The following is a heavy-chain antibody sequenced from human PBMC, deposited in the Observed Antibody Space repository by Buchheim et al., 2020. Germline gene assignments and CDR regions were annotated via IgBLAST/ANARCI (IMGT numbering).Heavy chain of an antibody. J-gene: IGHJ6*02. CDR3: ARVAAAGYYYYGMDV. CDR2: IKQDGSEK. V-gene: IGHV3-7*01. Sequence: EVQLVESGGGLVQPGGSLRLSCAASGFTFSSYWMSWVRQAPGKGLEWVVNIKQDGSEKYYVDSVKGRFTISRDNAKNSLYLQMNSLRAEDTAVYYCARVAAAGYYYYGMDVWGQGTT. CDR1: GFTFSSYW. D-gene: IGHD6-13*01.